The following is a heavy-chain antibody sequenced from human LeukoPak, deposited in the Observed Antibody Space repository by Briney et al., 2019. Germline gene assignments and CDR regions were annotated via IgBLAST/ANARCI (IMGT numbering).Heavy chain of an antibody. CDR2: IYYSGST. V-gene: IGHV4-59*06. J-gene: IGHJ1*01. D-gene: IGHD6-13*01. CDR3: ARSVIAAAGDFQH. CDR1: GGSINSYS. Sequence: SETLSLTCTVSGGSINSYSWSWIRQHPGKGLEWIGYIYYSGSTYYNPSLKSRVTISVDTSMNQFSLKLSSVTAADTAVYYCARSVIAAAGDFQHWGQGTLVTVSS.